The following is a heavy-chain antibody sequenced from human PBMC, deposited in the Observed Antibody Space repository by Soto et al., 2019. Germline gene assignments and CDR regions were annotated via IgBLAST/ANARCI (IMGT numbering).Heavy chain of an antibody. Sequence: SGPTLVNPTQTLTLTCTFSGFSLSSKGMRVSWIRQPPGKALEWLARIDWDDDKFYSPSLRTRLAISKGTSKNQVVLTMTNVDPMDTATYYCARSPGGFTVATYFFDYWGQGTLVT. CDR3: ARSPGGFTVATYFFDY. V-gene: IGHV2-70*04. J-gene: IGHJ4*02. CDR2: IDWDDDK. CDR1: GFSLSSKGMR. D-gene: IGHD3-16*01.